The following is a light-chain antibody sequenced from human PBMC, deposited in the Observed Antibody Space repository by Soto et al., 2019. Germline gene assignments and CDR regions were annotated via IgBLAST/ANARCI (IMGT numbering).Light chain of an antibody. CDR1: QSISTF. J-gene: IGKJ1*01. CDR2: AAS. CDR3: QQSYSTPWT. Sequence: DIQMTQSPSSLSASVGDRVTITCRASQSISTFLNWYQLKPGKAPKLLIYAASTLQGGVPSGFSGSGPGTDFTLTISNLQPEDFATYYCQQSYSTPWTFGQGTQVEIK. V-gene: IGKV1-39*01.